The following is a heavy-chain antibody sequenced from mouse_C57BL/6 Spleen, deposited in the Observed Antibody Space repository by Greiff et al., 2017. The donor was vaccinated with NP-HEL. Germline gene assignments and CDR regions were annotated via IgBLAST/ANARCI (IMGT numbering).Heavy chain of an antibody. CDR2: INPSNGGT. CDR3: ARVLRYFDY. Sequence: QVQLQQPGTELVKPGASVTLSCPASFSPFPLSFIHWVNQRPGQGLEWIGNINPSNGGTNYNEKFKSKATLTVDKSSSTAYMQLSSLTSEDSAVYYCARVLRYFDYWGQGITLTVSA. J-gene: IGHJ2*01. CDR1: FSPFPLSF. V-gene: IGHV1-53*01. D-gene: IGHD1-1*01.